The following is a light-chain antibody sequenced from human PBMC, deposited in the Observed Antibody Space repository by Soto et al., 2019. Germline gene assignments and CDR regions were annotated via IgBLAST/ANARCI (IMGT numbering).Light chain of an antibody. V-gene: IGLV1-44*01. CDR1: SFNLGSNS. CDR2: TND. Sequence: QSVLTQPPSASGTPGQRVTISCSGSSFNLGSNSVYWYQQLPGTAPKLLIYTNDQRPSGVPDRFSGSKSGTSATLGITGLQTGDEADYYCGTWDSSLSVWVFGGGTKLTVL. J-gene: IGLJ3*02. CDR3: GTWDSSLSVWV.